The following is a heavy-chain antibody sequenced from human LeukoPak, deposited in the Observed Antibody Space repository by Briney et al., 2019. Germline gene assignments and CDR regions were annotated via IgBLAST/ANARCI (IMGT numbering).Heavy chain of an antibody. Sequence: PGGSLKLSCAASGFIFSTYWMHWVGQAPGKGLVWVSRINSDGSSTSYADSVKGRFTISRDNAKNTLYLQMNSLRAEDTAVYYCARFRTWGDKAFDYWGQGTLVTVSS. CDR1: GFIFSTYW. CDR3: ARFRTWGDKAFDY. J-gene: IGHJ4*02. V-gene: IGHV3-74*01. D-gene: IGHD2-21*02. CDR2: INSDGSST.